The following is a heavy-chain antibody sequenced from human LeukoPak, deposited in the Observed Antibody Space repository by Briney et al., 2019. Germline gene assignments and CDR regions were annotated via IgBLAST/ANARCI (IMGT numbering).Heavy chain of an antibody. CDR3: ARDSSSSNFDY. D-gene: IGHD6-13*01. CDR1: GFTFSSYG. Sequence: GRSLRLSCAASGFTFSSYGMHWVRQAPGKGLEWVAVIWYDGSNKYYADSVKGRFTISRDNSKNTLYLRMNSLRAEDTAVYYCARDSSSSNFDYWGQGTLVTVSS. V-gene: IGHV3-33*01. CDR2: IWYDGSNK. J-gene: IGHJ4*02.